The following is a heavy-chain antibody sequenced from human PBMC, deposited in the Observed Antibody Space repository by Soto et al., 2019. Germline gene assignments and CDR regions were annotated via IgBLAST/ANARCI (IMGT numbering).Heavy chain of an antibody. Sequence: PGGSLRLSCAASGFTFGNSWMHWGRQAPGKGLEWVSRMNSDGSTTDYADSVKGRFTVSRDNAKYTLYLQMNSLRAEDTAVYYCATAEVDYWGPGTLVTVSS. CDR3: ATAEVDY. J-gene: IGHJ4*02. CDR1: GFTFGNSW. CDR2: MNSDGSTT. V-gene: IGHV3-74*01.